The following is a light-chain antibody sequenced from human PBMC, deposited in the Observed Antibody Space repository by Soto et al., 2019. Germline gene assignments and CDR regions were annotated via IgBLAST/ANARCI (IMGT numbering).Light chain of an antibody. CDR2: EVN. CDR1: SSDVGGYNF. J-gene: IGLJ1*01. CDR3: TSYAGGNNV. Sequence: QSVLTQPPSASGSPGQSATISCTGTSSDVGGYNFVSWYQQHPGKVPKLMVYEVNQRPSGVPDRFSGSKSGNTASLTVSGLQADDEADYYCTSYAGGNNVFGTGTKVTVL. V-gene: IGLV2-8*01.